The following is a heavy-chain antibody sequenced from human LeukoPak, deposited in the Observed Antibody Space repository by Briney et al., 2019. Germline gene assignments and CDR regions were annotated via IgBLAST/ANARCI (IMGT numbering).Heavy chain of an antibody. J-gene: IGHJ4*02. D-gene: IGHD2-2*01. Sequence: GASVKVSCKASGYTFTSYDIYWVRQATGQGLEWMGWMNPNSGNTGYAQKFQGRVTMTRNTSISTAYMELSSLRSEDTAVYYCARGKGVQYQLLLGYWGQGTLVTVSS. V-gene: IGHV1-8*01. CDR2: MNPNSGNT. CDR1: GYTFTSYD. CDR3: ARGKGVQYQLLLGY.